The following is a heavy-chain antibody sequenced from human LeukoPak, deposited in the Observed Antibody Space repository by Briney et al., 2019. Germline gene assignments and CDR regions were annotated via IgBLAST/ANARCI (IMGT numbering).Heavy chain of an antibody. J-gene: IGHJ4*02. CDR2: VSGSGVMT. Sequence: GGSLRLSCAASGFTFSDYAMTWVRQAPGKGLEWVATVSGSGVMTYYADSVKGRFTVSGDNSKNTVYLQMSSLTAADTAVYYCAKDRSIGTYYTFDHWGQGTLVTVSS. CDR3: AKDRSIGTYYTFDH. D-gene: IGHD1-26*01. V-gene: IGHV3-23*01. CDR1: GFTFSDYA.